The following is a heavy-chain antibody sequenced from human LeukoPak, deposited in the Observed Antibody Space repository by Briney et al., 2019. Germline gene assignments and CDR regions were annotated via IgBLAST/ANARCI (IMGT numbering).Heavy chain of an antibody. J-gene: IGHJ6*03. V-gene: IGHV1-8*03. CDR1: GYTFTSYD. CDR3: ARGPIVVVPAAKHYYYYMDV. Sequence: ASVKVSCKASGYTFTSYDIKWVRPATGQGLEWMGWMNPNSGNTGYAQKFQGRVTITRNTSISTAYMELSSLRSEDTAVYYCARGPIVVVPAAKHYYYYMDVWGKGTTVTVSS. D-gene: IGHD2-2*01. CDR2: MNPNSGNT.